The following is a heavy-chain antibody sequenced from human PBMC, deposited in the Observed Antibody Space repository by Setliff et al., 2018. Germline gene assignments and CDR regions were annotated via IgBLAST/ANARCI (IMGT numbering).Heavy chain of an antibody. V-gene: IGHV5-51*01. J-gene: IGHJ6*02. Sequence: GESLKISCKGSGYSFSTYWIGWVRQMPGKGLEWMGIIYPGDSDTKYSPSFQGQVTISVDRSISTAYLQWRSLKASDTAIYYCARDGVFYAMDFWGQGTTVTVSS. D-gene: IGHD3-10*01. CDR3: ARDGVFYAMDF. CDR1: GYSFSTYW. CDR2: IYPGDSDT.